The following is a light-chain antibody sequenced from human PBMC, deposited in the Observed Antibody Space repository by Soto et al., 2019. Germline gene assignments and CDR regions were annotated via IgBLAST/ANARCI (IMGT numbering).Light chain of an antibody. CDR1: QSVPSTY. CDR3: QQFGNSPWT. V-gene: IGKV3-20*01. CDR2: GTS. J-gene: IGKJ1*01. Sequence: VLSQSPGRLSLSPWERATLSCRASQSVPSTYFAWYQQKSGQPPRLLISGTSNRATGIPDRFSGSGSGRDFTLTISRLEPEDFAVYFCQQFGNSPWTFGQGTKVDIK.